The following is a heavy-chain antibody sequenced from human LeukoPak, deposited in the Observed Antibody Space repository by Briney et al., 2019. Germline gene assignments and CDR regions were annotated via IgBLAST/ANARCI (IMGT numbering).Heavy chain of an antibody. CDR3: SVIAVAGRFDY. CDR2: IIPIFGTA. J-gene: IGHJ4*02. V-gene: IGHV1-69*05. CDR1: GGTFSSYA. Sequence: ASVKVSCKASGGTFSSYAISWVRQAPGQGLVWMGGIIPIFGTANYAQKFQGRVTITTDESTSTAYMELSSLRSEDTAVYYCSVIAVAGRFDYWGQGTLVTVSS. D-gene: IGHD6-19*01.